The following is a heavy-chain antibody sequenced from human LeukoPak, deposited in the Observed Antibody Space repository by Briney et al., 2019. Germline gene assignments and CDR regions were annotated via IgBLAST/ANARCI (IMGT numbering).Heavy chain of an antibody. Sequence: SETLSLTCTVSGGSISSSSYYWGWIRQPPGKGLEWIGSIYYSGSTYYNPSLKSRVTISVDTSKNQFSLKLSSVTAADTAVYYCAGNILGYYSSTSCSDDAFDIWGQGTMVTVSS. V-gene: IGHV4-39*07. J-gene: IGHJ3*02. CDR3: AGNILGYYSSTSCSDDAFDI. CDR1: GGSISSSSYY. D-gene: IGHD2-2*01. CDR2: IYYSGST.